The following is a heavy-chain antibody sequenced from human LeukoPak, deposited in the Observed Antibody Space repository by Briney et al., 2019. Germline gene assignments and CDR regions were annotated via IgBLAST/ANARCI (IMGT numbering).Heavy chain of an antibody. CDR1: GYTFTSYD. CDR2: MNPNSGNT. J-gene: IGHJ4*02. D-gene: IGHD3-3*01. V-gene: IGHV1-8*01. CDR3: ARPNFWSGYYQGY. Sequence: ASVKVSCKASGYTFTSYDINWVRQATGQGLEWMGWMNPNSGNTGYAQKFQGRVTMTRNTSISTAYMELSNLSSEDTAVYYCARPNFWSGYYQGYWGQGTLVTVSS.